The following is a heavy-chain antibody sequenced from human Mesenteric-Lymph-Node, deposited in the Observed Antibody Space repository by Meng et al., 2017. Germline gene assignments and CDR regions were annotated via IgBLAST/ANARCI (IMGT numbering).Heavy chain of an antibody. CDR3: ARVQCSSTNCYVGYYYGMFF. CDR1: GYTFIDYY. V-gene: IGHV1-2*06. CDR2: INPNSGGT. Sequence: ASVKVSCKASGYTFIDYYMHWVRQAPGQGLEWVGRINPNSGGTNYAQKFQGRVTMTRDTSISTAYMELSRLRSDDTAVYYCARVQCSSTNCYVGYYYGMFFPCQGTTVTVSS. J-gene: IGHJ6*02. D-gene: IGHD2-2*01.